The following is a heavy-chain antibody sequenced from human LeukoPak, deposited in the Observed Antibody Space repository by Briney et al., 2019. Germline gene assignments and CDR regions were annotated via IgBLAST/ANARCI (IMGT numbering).Heavy chain of an antibody. CDR2: IYTSGST. J-gene: IGHJ4*02. Sequence: PSETLSLTCTVSGGSVSSGSYYWSWIRQPAGKGLEWIGRIYTSGSTNYNPSLKSRVTMSVDTSKNQFSLKLSSVTAADTAVYYCARDRGDYAEKFFDYWGQGTLVTVSS. D-gene: IGHD4-17*01. CDR3: ARDRGDYAEKFFDY. CDR1: GGSVSSGSYY. V-gene: IGHV4-61*02.